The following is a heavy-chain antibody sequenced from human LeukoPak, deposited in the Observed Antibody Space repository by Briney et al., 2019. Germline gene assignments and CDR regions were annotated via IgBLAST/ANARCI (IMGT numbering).Heavy chain of an antibody. CDR2: IYSGGST. Sequence: GGSLRLSCAASGFTVSSNYMSWVRQAPGKGLEWVSVIYSGGSTYYADSVKGRFTISRDNSKNTLYLQMNSLRAEDTAVYYCAKDRGYSYGRYFDYWGQGTLVTVSS. J-gene: IGHJ4*02. V-gene: IGHV3-53*01. D-gene: IGHD5-18*01. CDR3: AKDRGYSYGRYFDY. CDR1: GFTVSSNY.